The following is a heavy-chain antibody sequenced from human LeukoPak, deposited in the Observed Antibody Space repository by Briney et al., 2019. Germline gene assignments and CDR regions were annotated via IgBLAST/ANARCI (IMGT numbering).Heavy chain of an antibody. CDR1: RFTFSDYY. J-gene: IGHJ4*02. D-gene: IGHD6-19*01. V-gene: IGHV3-11*01. CDR2: ISSSGSTI. CDR3: AREYSSGWYFRRTFDY. Sequence: GGSLRLSCAASRFTFSDYYMSWIRQAPGKGLEWVSYISSSGSTIYYADSVKGRFTISRDNAKNSLYLQMNSLRAEDTAVYYCAREYSSGWYFRRTFDYWGQGTLVTVSS.